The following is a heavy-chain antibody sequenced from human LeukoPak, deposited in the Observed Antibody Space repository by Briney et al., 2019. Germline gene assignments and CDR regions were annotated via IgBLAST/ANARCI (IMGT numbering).Heavy chain of an antibody. CDR2: IWYDGSNK. D-gene: IGHD3-22*01. CDR1: GFTFSSYG. Sequence: GGSLRLSCAASGFTFSSYGMHWVRQAPGKGLEWVAVIWYDGSNKYYADSVKGRFTISRDNAKNSLYLQMNSLRAEDTAVYYCARGAYYYEDWGQGTLVTVSS. J-gene: IGHJ4*02. V-gene: IGHV3-33*01. CDR3: ARGAYYYED.